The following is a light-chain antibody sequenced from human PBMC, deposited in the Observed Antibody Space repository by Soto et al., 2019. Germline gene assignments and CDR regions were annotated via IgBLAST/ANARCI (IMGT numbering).Light chain of an antibody. J-gene: IGKJ1*01. CDR2: ATS. V-gene: IGKV3-20*01. CDR1: QSVSSTY. Sequence: EIVLTQSPGTLSLSPGERASLSCRASQSVSSTYLAWYQQKPGQAPRLLIYATSTRATGIPDRFSGSGSGTDFTLTISRLEPEDFALYYCQQYSSSLGTFGQGTKVEIE. CDR3: QQYSSSLGT.